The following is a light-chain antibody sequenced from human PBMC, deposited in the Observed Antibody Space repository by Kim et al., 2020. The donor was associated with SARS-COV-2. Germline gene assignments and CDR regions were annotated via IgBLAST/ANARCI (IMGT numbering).Light chain of an antibody. CDR2: GAS. V-gene: IGKV3D-15*01. J-gene: IGKJ4*01. CDR1: QSVSTY. Sequence: IVMTQSPVALSVAPGETVALSCRAAQSVSTYLAWYQQKPGQAPRLLIHGASTRATGIPARFSGSGSGTEFTLIINSLQPEDVAVYYCQQYNRWPLTFAGGTKVDIK. CDR3: QQYNRWPLT.